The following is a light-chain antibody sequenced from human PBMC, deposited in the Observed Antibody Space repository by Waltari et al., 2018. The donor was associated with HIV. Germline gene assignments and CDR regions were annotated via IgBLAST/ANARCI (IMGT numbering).Light chain of an antibody. CDR1: QVISSY. CDR3: QQLNSYPRT. V-gene: IGKV1-9*01. J-gene: IGKJ4*01. Sequence: DIHLTQSPSFLSASVGDRVTITCRASQVISSYLAWYQQGPGKAPKLLIYDASTLQSGVPSRFSGSGSGTDFTLTSSGLQPEDVATYYCQQLNSYPRTFGGGTKVEIK. CDR2: DAS.